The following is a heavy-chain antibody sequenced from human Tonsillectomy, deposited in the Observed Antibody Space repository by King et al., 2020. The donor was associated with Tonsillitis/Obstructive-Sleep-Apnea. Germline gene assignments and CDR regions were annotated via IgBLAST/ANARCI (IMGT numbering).Heavy chain of an antibody. Sequence: VQLVESGGGVVQPGMSLRLSCAASGFTFSSSGMHWVRQAPGKGLEWVAGIWSDGSNKYYADSVKGRFTISRDNSKNTLFLYMNSLGPDDTAVYYCARDLGGAPFDYWGQGTLVTVSS. CDR1: GFTFSSSG. J-gene: IGHJ4*02. V-gene: IGHV3-33*01. CDR2: IWSDGSNK. CDR3: ARDLGGAPFDY. D-gene: IGHD1-26*01.